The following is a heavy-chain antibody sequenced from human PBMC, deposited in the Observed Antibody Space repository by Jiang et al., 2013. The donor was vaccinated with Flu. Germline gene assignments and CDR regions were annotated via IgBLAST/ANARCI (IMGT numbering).Heavy chain of an antibody. J-gene: IGHJ4*02. CDR2: IYPGDSDT. CDR3: ARQRGGSYSGAHSFDY. Sequence: SCKGSGYSFTSYWIGWVRQMPGKGLEWMGIIYPGDSDTRYSPSFQGQVTISADKSISTAYLQWSSLKASDTAMYYCARQRGGSYSGAHSFDYWGQGTLVTVSS. D-gene: IGHD1-26*01. CDR1: GYSFTSYW. V-gene: IGHV5-51*01.